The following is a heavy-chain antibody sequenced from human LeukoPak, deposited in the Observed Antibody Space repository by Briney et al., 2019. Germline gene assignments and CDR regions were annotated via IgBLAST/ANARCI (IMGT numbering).Heavy chain of an antibody. CDR3: ARVYYDYLLYKGGYYWYHFGMDV. Sequence: KPSETLSLTCTVSGGSVSSYHWSWVRQPAGKGLEWIGRIYTNGNTNSNPSLKSRVTMSLDPSKNQFSMKLSSVTAADTAAYYCARVYYDYLLYKGGYYWYHFGMDVWGQGTTVTVSS. V-gene: IGHV4-4*07. D-gene: IGHD3-9*01. CDR1: GGSVSSYH. J-gene: IGHJ6*02. CDR2: IYTNGNT.